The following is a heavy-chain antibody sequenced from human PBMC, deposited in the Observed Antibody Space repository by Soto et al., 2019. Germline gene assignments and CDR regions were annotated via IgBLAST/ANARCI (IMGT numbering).Heavy chain of an antibody. V-gene: IGHV3-21*01. CDR1: GFTFSSYN. D-gene: IGHD4-17*01. J-gene: IGHJ6*02. CDR3: ARKGGDYGAMDV. Sequence: GGSLRLSCAASGFTFSSYNMNRIRQAPGKGLEWVSSISTSNSYRYYAGSVKGRFTISRDNAKNSLYLQMSSLRAEDTAVYYCARKGGDYGAMDVWGQGTTVTVSS. CDR2: ISTSNSYR.